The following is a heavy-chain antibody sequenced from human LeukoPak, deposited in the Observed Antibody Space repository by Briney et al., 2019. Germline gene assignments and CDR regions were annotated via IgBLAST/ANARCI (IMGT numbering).Heavy chain of an antibody. CDR1: GGSISSGGYS. J-gene: IGHJ4*02. Sequence: SRTLSLTCAVSGGSISSGGYSWSWIRQPPGKGLEWIGYIYYSGSTYYNPSLKSRVTISVDTSKNQFSLKLSSVTAADTAVYYCAFFDWFDYWGQGTLVTVSS. D-gene: IGHD3-9*01. CDR2: IYYSGST. V-gene: IGHV4-30-4*07. CDR3: AFFDWFDY.